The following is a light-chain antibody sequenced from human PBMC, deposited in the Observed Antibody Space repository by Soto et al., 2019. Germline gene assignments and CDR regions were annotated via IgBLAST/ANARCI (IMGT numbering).Light chain of an antibody. Sequence: DIVMTQSPLSLPVTPGEPASISCRSSQSLLHSNGYNYLDWYLQKPGQSPQLLIYLGSNRASGVPDRFSGSGSGPDFTLKISRVEAADVGVYYSTQALQHRLTFGGETPVQVK. V-gene: IGKV2-28*01. CDR2: LGS. J-gene: IGKJ4*01. CDR1: QSLLHSNGYNY. CDR3: TQALQHRLT.